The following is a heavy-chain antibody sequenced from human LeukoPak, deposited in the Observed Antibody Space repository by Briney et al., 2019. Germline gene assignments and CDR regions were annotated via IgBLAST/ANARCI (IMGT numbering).Heavy chain of an antibody. Sequence: AGGSLRLSCAASGFNFRSYWMSWIRQAPGKGLEWVANTKPDGKEEYYVDSVKGRFTIFRDNAKNSLYLQMNSLRAEDTAVYYCARRGYSSMDPPLLVYMDVWGKGTTVTVSS. D-gene: IGHD6-13*01. V-gene: IGHV3-7*03. CDR3: ARRGYSSMDPPLLVYMDV. CDR2: TKPDGKEE. CDR1: GFNFRSYW. J-gene: IGHJ6*03.